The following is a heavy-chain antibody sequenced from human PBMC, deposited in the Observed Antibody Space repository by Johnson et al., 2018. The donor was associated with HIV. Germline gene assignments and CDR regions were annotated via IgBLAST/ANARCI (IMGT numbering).Heavy chain of an antibody. Sequence: VQLVESGGGLVQPGRSLRLSCAASGFTFDDYAMHWVRQAPGKGLEWVSGISWNSGSIAYVDSVKGRFTISRDNSKNPLYLQMNSLRAEDTALYYCAKVLEVGATKDDAFDIWGQGTMVTVSS. CDR2: ISWNSGSI. CDR1: GFTFDDYA. V-gene: IGHV3-9*01. J-gene: IGHJ3*02. CDR3: AKVLEVGATKDDAFDI. D-gene: IGHD1-26*01.